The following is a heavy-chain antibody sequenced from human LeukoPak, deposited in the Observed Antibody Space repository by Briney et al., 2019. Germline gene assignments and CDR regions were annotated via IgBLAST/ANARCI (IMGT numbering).Heavy chain of an antibody. D-gene: IGHD3-22*01. CDR2: ISYDAKSN. J-gene: IGHJ6*03. CDR3: AKDGGNYYDTGGNYLMRSYMDV. CDR1: GFTFSSYG. Sequence: GGSLRLSCVTSGFTFSSYGMRRVRQVPPKGLEGVAVISYDAKSNYHVDSVKGRFTISRDNSKNQLYLKMNSLRAEDTAVYYCAKDGGNYYDTGGNYLMRSYMDVWGKGTTVTVSS. V-gene: IGHV3-30*18.